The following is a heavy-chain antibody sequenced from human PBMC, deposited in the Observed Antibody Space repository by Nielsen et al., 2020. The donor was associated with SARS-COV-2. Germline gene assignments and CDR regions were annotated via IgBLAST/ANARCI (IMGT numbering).Heavy chain of an antibody. J-gene: IGHJ4*02. V-gene: IGHV2-5*02. CDR3: VHRGFIITFDT. CDR1: EFSLMNSGAG. D-gene: IGHD3-10*01. CDR2: IFGDDHK. Sequence: SGPTLVKPTQTLTLTCTFSEFSLMNSGAGVGWIRQTPGKALEWLAVIFGDDHKRFSPSLKHRLTITKDTSKNQVFLTMTNMDPLDTGTYYCVHRGFIITFDTWGQGSLVTVSS.